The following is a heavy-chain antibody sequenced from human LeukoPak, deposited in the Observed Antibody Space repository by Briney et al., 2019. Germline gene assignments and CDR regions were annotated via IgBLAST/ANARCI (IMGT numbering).Heavy chain of an antibody. CDR3: ATNGVFFSGPGYYFDY. CDR1: GVTFSSYA. J-gene: IGHJ4*02. D-gene: IGHD2-8*01. V-gene: IGHV3-23*01. CDR2: INGSGGST. Sequence: GGSLRLSCAASGVTFSSYAMSWVRQAPGKGLEWVSAINGSGGSTYYADSVKGRFTISRDNSKNTLYLQMNSLRAEDTAVYYCATNGVFFSGPGYYFDYWGQGTLVTVSS.